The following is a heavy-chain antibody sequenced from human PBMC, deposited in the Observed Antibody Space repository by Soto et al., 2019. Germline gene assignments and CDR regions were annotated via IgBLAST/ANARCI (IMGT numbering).Heavy chain of an antibody. CDR1: GGSISSGDYY. D-gene: IGHD1-26*01. Sequence: QVQLQESGPGLVKPSQTLSLTCTVSGGSISSGDYYWSWIRQPLGKGLEWIGYIYYSGSTYYNPSLKSRVTISVDTSKNQCSLKLSSVTAADTAVYYCAREGDLGVGGRWFDPWGQGTLVTVSS. J-gene: IGHJ5*02. V-gene: IGHV4-30-4*01. CDR3: AREGDLGVGGRWFDP. CDR2: IYYSGST.